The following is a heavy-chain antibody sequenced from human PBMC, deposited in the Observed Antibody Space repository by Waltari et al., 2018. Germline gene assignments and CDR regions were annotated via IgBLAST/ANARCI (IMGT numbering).Heavy chain of an antibody. CDR3: ARGYWVSYCYYYMDV. V-gene: IGHV4-34*01. D-gene: IGHD2-8*02. CDR2: INHSGST. Sequence: QVQLQQWGAGLLKPSETLSLTCAVYGGSFSGYYWSWIRQPPGKGLEWIGEINHSGSTNYNPSLKSRVTISVDTSKNQFSLKLSSVTAADTAVYYCARGYWVSYCYYYMDVWGKGTTVTVSS. J-gene: IGHJ6*03. CDR1: GGSFSGYY.